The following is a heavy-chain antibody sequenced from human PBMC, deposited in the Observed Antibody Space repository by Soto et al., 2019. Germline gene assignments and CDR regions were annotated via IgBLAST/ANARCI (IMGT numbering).Heavy chain of an antibody. Sequence: GGSLRLSCAASGFTFSSYGMHWVRQAPGKGLEWVAVISYDGSNKYYADSVKGRFTISRDNAKNSLYLQMNSLRAEDTAVYYCARDQELLWFGELFVWFDPWGQGTLVTVSS. J-gene: IGHJ5*02. CDR3: ARDQELLWFGELFVWFDP. V-gene: IGHV3-30*03. CDR1: GFTFSSYG. D-gene: IGHD3-10*01. CDR2: ISYDGSNK.